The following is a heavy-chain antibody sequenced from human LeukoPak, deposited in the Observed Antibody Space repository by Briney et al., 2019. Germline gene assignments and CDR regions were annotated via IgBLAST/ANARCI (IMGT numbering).Heavy chain of an antibody. CDR2: IYPGDSDT. J-gene: IGHJ4*02. Sequence: GGSLKISCKGSGYTFTSYWIGWVRQMPGKGLEWMGIIYPGDSDTRYSPSFQGQVTISADKSISTAYLQWSSLKASDTAMYYCARHRGIAAADYYFDYWGQGTLVTVSS. CDR3: ARHRGIAAADYYFDY. D-gene: IGHD6-13*01. V-gene: IGHV5-51*01. CDR1: GYTFTSYW.